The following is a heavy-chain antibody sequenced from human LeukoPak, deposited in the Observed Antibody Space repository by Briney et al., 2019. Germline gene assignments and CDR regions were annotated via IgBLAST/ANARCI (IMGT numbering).Heavy chain of an antibody. J-gene: IGHJ4*02. D-gene: IGHD5-18*01. CDR3: ARSLSGYSYGCFDY. CDR2: IYYSGST. Sequence: PSETLSLTCTVSGGSISSYYWSWIRQPPGKGLEWIGYIYYSGSTNYNPSLKSRVTISVDTSKNQFSLKLSSVTAADTAVYYCARSLSGYSYGCFDYWGQGTLVTVSS. V-gene: IGHV4-59*01. CDR1: GGSISSYY.